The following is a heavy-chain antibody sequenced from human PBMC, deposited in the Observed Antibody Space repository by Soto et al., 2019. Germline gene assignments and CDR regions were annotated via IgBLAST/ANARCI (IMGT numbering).Heavy chain of an antibody. V-gene: IGHV1-69*13. Sequence: SVKVSCKASGYTFTSYGISWVRQAPGQGLEWMGGIIPIFGTANYAQKFQGRVTITADESTSTAYMELSSLRSEDTAVYYCARNIGDSSGYYYDGDAFDIWGQGTMVTVSS. CDR3: ARNIGDSSGYYYDGDAFDI. CDR2: IIPIFGTA. J-gene: IGHJ3*02. D-gene: IGHD3-22*01. CDR1: GYTFTSYG.